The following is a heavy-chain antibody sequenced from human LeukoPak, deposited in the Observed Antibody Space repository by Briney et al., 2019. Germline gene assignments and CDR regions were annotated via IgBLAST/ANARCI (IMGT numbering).Heavy chain of an antibody. J-gene: IGHJ6*03. CDR2: VYYSQST. Sequence: SETLSLTCTVSGGSISSSSYYWGWIRQPPGKGLEWIGSVYYSQSTYYNPSLKSRVTISVDTSKNQFSLKLSSVTAADTAVYYCASRATRGYYYYYYMDVWGKGPTVTVSS. V-gene: IGHV4-39*01. CDR1: GGSISSSSYY. CDR3: ASRATRGYYYYYYMDV. D-gene: IGHD2-15*01.